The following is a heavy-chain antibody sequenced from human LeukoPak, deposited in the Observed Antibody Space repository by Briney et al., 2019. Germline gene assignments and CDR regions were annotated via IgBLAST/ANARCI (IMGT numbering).Heavy chain of an antibody. CDR1: GFTFSYFW. J-gene: IGHJ4*02. D-gene: IGHD2-15*01. V-gene: IGHV3-21*01. CDR3: ARLRLLRTTYFDN. CDR2: ISSSSSYI. Sequence: GGSLRLSCAASGFTFSYFWMSWVRQAPGKGLEWVSSISSSSSYIYYADSVKGRFTISRDNAKNSLYLQMDSLRAEDTAVYYCARLRLLRTTYFDNWGQGILVTVSS.